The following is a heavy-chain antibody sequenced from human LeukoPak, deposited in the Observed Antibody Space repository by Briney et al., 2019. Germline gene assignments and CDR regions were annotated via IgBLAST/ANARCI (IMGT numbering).Heavy chain of an antibody. CDR1: GGSSSDYY. J-gene: IGHJ4*02. Sequence: SDTLSLTCAVYGGSSSDYYWTWIRQAPGKGLEWIGEINRGDYNPSLKSRVTISVDTSKNQFSLKLTSVTAADTGVYYCARGSSHFDKWGQGTLVTVSS. CDR2: INRG. V-gene: IGHV4-34*01. CDR3: ARGSSHFDK.